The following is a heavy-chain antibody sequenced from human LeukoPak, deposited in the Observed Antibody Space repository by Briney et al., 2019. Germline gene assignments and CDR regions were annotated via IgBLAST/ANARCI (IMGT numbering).Heavy chain of an antibody. V-gene: IGHV3-74*01. CDR2: INSDGSAT. Sequence: GGSLRLSCAASGFPFSSYWMHWVRQVPGKGLLWVSRINSDGSATIYADSVRGRFTISRDNAKDTLYLQMSGLRVEDTAVYHCASDSPYYGMDVWGQGTTVTVSS. CDR3: ASDSPYYGMDV. CDR1: GFPFSSYW. J-gene: IGHJ6*02.